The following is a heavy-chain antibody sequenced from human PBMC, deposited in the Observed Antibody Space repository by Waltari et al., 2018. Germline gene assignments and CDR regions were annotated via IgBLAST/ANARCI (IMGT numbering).Heavy chain of an antibody. J-gene: IGHJ5*02. CDR3: ARDLPYYDFLSGVGGGYFDP. D-gene: IGHD3-3*01. Sequence: QVQLVQSGAEVKKPGASVKVSCRASGYTFTNYAIHWVRQAPGQSLEWMGRINEGNGNTIYSQKFQGRSTITRDTSSGTAYMELTSLRSEDTAVYYCARDLPYYDFLSGVGGGYFDPWGQGTLVTVSS. CDR2: INEGNGNT. V-gene: IGHV1-3*01. CDR1: GYTFTNYA.